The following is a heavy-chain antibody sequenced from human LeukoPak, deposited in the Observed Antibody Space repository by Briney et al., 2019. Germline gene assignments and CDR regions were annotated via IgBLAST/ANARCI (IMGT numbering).Heavy chain of an antibody. Sequence: KPSETLSLTCSVSGGSISSSSYYWGWIRQPPGKGLEWIGTIFYSGTTYYNPSLKTRVTISVDTSKNQFSLKLTSLTAADTAVFYCARLTTVGCKSPSCHVDNWGQGTLVTVSS. CDR1: GGSISSSSYY. J-gene: IGHJ4*02. D-gene: IGHD2-2*01. CDR3: ARLTTVGCKSPSCHVDN. V-gene: IGHV4-39*01. CDR2: IFYSGTT.